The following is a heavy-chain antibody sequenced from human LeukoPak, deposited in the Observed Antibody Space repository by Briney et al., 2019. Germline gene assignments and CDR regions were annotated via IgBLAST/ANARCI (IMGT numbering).Heavy chain of an antibody. CDR3: VRRWSGATCYGFDY. D-gene: IGHD2-15*01. V-gene: IGHV3-33*01. CDR2: RWYDGSNK. CDR1: GFTFSSYV. J-gene: IGHJ4*01. Sequence: GGSLRLSCGASGFTFSSYVMHWVRQAPARGVEWVAARWYDGSNKYEVDSVKGRFTISRDNSNNTLFLQVNSWRAENTAVFECVRRWSGATCYGFDYWGQGTLVTVSS.